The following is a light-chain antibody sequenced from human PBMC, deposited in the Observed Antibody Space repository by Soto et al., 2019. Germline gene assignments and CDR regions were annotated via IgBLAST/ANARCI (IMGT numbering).Light chain of an antibody. CDR1: ISNIVTNT. Sequence: QSVLTQPPSASGTPGQRVTIFCSGSISNIVTNTVIWYQQLPGAAPKLLIYSDNQRPSGVPDRFSGSKSGTSASLAISGLQSEDEADYYCAAWDVSLVVFGGGTKVTVL. V-gene: IGLV1-44*01. J-gene: IGLJ2*01. CDR3: AAWDVSLVV. CDR2: SDN.